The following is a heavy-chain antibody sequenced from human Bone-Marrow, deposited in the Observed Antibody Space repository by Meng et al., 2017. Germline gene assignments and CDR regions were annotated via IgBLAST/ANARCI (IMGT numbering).Heavy chain of an antibody. CDR2: ISSSSSYI. J-gene: IGHJ6*02. D-gene: IGHD2-2*03. CDR1: GFTFRTYC. CDR3: ARDLDSLWSGYGMDV. V-gene: IGHV3-21*01. Sequence: GESLKISCAVSGFTFRTYCLKWVRQAPGKGLEWVSSISSSSSYIYYADSVKGRFTISRDNAKNSLYLQMNSLRAEDTAVYYCARDLDSLWSGYGMDVWGQGTTVTVSS.